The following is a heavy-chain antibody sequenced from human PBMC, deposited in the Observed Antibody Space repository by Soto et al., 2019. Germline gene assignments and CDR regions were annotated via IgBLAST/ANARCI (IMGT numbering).Heavy chain of an antibody. D-gene: IGHD5-18*01. CDR2: ISAYNGNT. Sequence: GASVKVSCKASGYTFTSYGISWVRQAPGQGLEWMGWISAYNGNTNYAQKLQGRVTMTTDTSTSTVYMELSSLRSEDTAVYYCAREGGYSYGTYDYYYGMDVWGQGTTVTVS. CDR1: GYTFTSYG. V-gene: IGHV1-18*01. CDR3: AREGGYSYGTYDYYYGMDV. J-gene: IGHJ6*02.